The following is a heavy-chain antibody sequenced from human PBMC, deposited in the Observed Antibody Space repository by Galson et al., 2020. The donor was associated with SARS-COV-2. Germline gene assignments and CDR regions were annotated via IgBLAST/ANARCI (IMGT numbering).Heavy chain of an antibody. CDR1: GGSISSYY. D-gene: IGHD3-3*01. CDR3: ARGFRSPGEVTIFGVVSRLYYFDY. V-gene: IGHV4-59*01. CDR2: IYYSGST. Sequence: SETLSLTCTVSGGSISSYYWSWIRQPPGKGLEWIGYIYYSGSTNYNPSLKSRVTISVDTSKNQFSLKLSSVTAADTAVYYCARGFRSPGEVTIFGVVSRLYYFDYWGQGTLVTVSS. J-gene: IGHJ4*02.